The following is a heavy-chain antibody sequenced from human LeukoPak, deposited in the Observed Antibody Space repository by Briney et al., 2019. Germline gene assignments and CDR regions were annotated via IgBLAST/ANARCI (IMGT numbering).Heavy chain of an antibody. D-gene: IGHD3-10*01. CDR3: ARTPLGRSGSYIRYYYYYYMDV. J-gene: IGHJ6*03. V-gene: IGHV1-8*01. CDR1: GYTFTSYD. Sequence: ASVKVSCKASGYTFTSYDINWVRQATGQGLEWMGWMNPNSGNTGYAQKFQGRVTITADKSTSTAYMELSSLRSEDTAVYYCARTPLGRSGSYIRYYYYYYMDVWGKGTTVTVSS. CDR2: MNPNSGNT.